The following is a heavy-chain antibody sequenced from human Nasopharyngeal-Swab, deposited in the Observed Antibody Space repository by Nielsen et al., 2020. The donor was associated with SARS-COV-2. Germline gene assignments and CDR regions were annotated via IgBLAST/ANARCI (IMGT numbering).Heavy chain of an antibody. D-gene: IGHD3-16*01. J-gene: IGHJ4*02. Sequence: GESLKISCAASGFTFSSYTIHWVRQAPGKGLERVAVISYDASDKYYADSVKGRFTLSRDNSKSTVYLQMNSLRPEDTAVYYCARDRPHWGCDYWGQGTLVTVSS. CDR3: ARDRPHWGCDY. CDR2: ISYDASDK. CDR1: GFTFSSYT. V-gene: IGHV3-30*04.